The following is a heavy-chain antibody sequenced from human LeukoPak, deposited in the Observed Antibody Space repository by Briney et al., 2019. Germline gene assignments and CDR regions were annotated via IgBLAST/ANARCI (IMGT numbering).Heavy chain of an antibody. V-gene: IGHV3-30*02. J-gene: IGHJ3*02. Sequence: GGSLRLSCAASGFTFSSCGMHWVRQAPGKGLEWVAFIRYDGSNKYYADSVKGRFTISRDNAKNSLYLQMNSLRAEDTAVYYCARDAMVRGDRHDAFDIWGQGTMVTVSS. CDR3: ARDAMVRGDRHDAFDI. CDR1: GFTFSSCG. CDR2: IRYDGSNK. D-gene: IGHD3-10*01.